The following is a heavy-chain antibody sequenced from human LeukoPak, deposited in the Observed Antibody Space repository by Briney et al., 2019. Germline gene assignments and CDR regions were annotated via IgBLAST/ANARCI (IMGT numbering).Heavy chain of an antibody. Sequence: PSETLSLTCTVSGGPMSSRSYYWGWIRQSPGKGLEWIGSNYYNESTYYNPSLKSRVTMSVDTSKNQFSLKLSSVTAADTAVYYCARDGSGSGSYHAPYYFDYWGQGTLVTVSS. CDR2: NYYNEST. CDR3: ARDGSGSGSYHAPYYFDY. CDR1: GGPMSSRSYY. V-gene: IGHV4-39*07. J-gene: IGHJ4*02. D-gene: IGHD3-10*01.